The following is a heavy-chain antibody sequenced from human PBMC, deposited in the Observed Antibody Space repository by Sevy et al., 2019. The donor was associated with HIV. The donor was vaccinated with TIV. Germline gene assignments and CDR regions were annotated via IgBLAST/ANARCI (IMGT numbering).Heavy chain of an antibody. V-gene: IGHV4-39*01. J-gene: IGHJ5*02. CDR3: AGFEYGDYTNLFDP. Sequence: SETLSLTCTVSGGSFSSSSYYWGWIRQPPGKGLEWIGNIYYSGGSYYNPSLNSRVTISVVTSKNQFSLRLTSVTAADTAVYYCAGFEYGDYTNLFDPWGQGTLVTVSS. D-gene: IGHD4-17*01. CDR2: IYYSGGS. CDR1: GGSFSSSSYY.